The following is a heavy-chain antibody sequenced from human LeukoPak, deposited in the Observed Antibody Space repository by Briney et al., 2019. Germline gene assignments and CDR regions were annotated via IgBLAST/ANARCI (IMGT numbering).Heavy chain of an antibody. D-gene: IGHD1-26*01. CDR1: GDSVSSNSAA. V-gene: IGHV6-1*01. CDR3: VRARIVGATRCFDY. CDR2: TYYRSKWYN. Sequence: SQTLSLTCTISGDSVSSNSAAWNWIRQSPSRGLEWLGRTYYRSKWYNEYAVSVKSRITINPDTSKNQFSLQLNSVTPEDTAVYYCVRARIVGATRCFDYWGQGTLVTVSS. J-gene: IGHJ4*02.